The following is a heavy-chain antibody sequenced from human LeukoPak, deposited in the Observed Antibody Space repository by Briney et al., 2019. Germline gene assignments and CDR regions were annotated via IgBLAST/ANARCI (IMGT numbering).Heavy chain of an antibody. D-gene: IGHD3-3*01. CDR3: ARDQHDFWSGYYVGYFDY. CDR1: GGSISSYY. CDR2: IYYSGST. J-gene: IGHJ4*02. V-gene: IGHV4-59*01. Sequence: SETLSLTCTVSGGSISSYYWSWIRQPPGKGLEWIGYIYYSGSTNYNPSLKSRVTISVDTSKNQFSLKLSSVTAADTAVHYCARDQHDFWSGYYVGYFDYWGQGTLVTVSS.